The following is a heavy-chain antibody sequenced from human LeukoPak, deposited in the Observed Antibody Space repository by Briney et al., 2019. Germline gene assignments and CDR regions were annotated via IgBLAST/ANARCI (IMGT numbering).Heavy chain of an antibody. CDR2: IKQDGSEK. D-gene: IGHD2-15*01. V-gene: IGHV3-7*01. CDR1: GFTFSSYW. CDR3: ARDKHSYCSGGSCLYAFDI. Sequence: GGSLRLSCAASGFTFSSYWMSWVRQAPGKGLEWVANIKQDGSEKYYVDSVKGRFTISRDNAKNSLYLQMNSLRAEDTAVYYCARDKHSYCSGGSCLYAFDIWGQGTMVTVSS. J-gene: IGHJ3*02.